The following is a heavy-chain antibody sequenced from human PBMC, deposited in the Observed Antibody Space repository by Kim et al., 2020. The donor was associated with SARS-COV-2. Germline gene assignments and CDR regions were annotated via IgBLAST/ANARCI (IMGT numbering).Heavy chain of an antibody. V-gene: IGHV4-4*06. J-gene: IGHJ4*02. D-gene: IGHD3-10*01. CDR3: ARDSLWFGELLGASYFDY. Sequence: SPVTMSVDTSKNQFSLKLSSVTAADTAVYYCARDSLWFGELLGASYFDYWGQGTLVTVSS.